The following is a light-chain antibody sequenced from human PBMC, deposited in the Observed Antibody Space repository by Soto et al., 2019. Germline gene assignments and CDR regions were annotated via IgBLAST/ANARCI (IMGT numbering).Light chain of an antibody. J-gene: IGKJ5*01. CDR2: DAS. CDR3: QQRSNWPPIT. Sequence: EIELSQSPGARAVCSCGRATLSCRASQSVSSYLAWYQQKPGQAPRLLIYDASNRATGIPARFSGSGSGTDFTLTISSLEPEDFAVYYCQQRSNWPPITFGQGTRLEIK. V-gene: IGKV3-11*01. CDR1: QSVSSY.